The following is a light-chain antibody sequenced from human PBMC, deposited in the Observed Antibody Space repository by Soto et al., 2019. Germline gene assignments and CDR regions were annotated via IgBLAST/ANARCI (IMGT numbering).Light chain of an antibody. CDR1: QSVTSTH. CDR3: QQYGISPRT. Sequence: ELELTQSQGTLSVSRGAIATLSCRASQSVTSTHLAWYKQKPGQAPRLLIYGVSTRATGIPDRLSGSGSGTDFTLTISRLQPEDFAVYDCQQYGISPRTFGQGTKGDI. J-gene: IGKJ1*01. V-gene: IGKV3-20*01. CDR2: GVS.